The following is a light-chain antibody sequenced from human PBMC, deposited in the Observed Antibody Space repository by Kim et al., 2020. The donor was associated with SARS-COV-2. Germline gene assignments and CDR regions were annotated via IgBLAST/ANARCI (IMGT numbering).Light chain of an antibody. V-gene: IGLV5-45*02. J-gene: IGLJ3*02. Sequence: LTCTLRGGINVGTYRIYWYRQRPGSPPKYLLRYKSDSDKQQGSGVPSRFSGSKDASANAGILLISGLQSEDEADYYCMISHNGAWVFGGGTQLTVL. CDR3: MISHNGAWV. CDR1: GGINVGTYR. CDR2: YKSDSDK.